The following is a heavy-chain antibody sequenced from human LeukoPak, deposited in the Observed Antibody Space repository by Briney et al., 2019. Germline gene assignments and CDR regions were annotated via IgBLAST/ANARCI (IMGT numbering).Heavy chain of an antibody. Sequence: GGSLRLSCAAPGLTVSGTSMSWFRQAQGKGLEWASTIYSGGSTYYADSVKGRFTISRDNSKNTLYLQMNSLRAEDTAVYYCARGNPGGEYYWGQGTLVTVSS. CDR1: GLTVSGTS. CDR3: ARGNPGGEYY. V-gene: IGHV3-53*01. D-gene: IGHD1-14*01. J-gene: IGHJ4*02. CDR2: IYSGGST.